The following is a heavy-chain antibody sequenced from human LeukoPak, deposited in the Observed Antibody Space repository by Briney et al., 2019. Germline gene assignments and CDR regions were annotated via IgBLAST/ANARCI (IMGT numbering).Heavy chain of an antibody. Sequence: ASVRVSSKPSGYTFTAYYLHWVRQAPGQGREWMGWINPNTGGAKYAQKFQGRLTMTRDTSINTVYMGLSRLRSDDTAVYFCARAPRYCSGGSCCDYWGQGTLVTVSS. CDR1: GYTFTAYY. J-gene: IGHJ4*02. V-gene: IGHV1-2*02. D-gene: IGHD2-15*01. CDR3: ARAPRYCSGGSCCDY. CDR2: INPNTGGA.